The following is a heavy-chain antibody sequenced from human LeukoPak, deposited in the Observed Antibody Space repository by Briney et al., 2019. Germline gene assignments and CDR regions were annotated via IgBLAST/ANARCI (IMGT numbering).Heavy chain of an antibody. V-gene: IGHV3-23*01. CDR2: ISGSGGST. CDR3: AREFYSNYDYYYYMDV. D-gene: IGHD4-11*01. CDR1: GFTFSSYA. J-gene: IGHJ6*03. Sequence: GGSLRLSCAASGFTFSSYAMSWVRQAPGKGLEWVSAISGSGGSTYYADSVKGRFTISRDNSKNTLYLQMNSLRAEDTAVYYCAREFYSNYDYYYYMDVWGKGTTVTVSS.